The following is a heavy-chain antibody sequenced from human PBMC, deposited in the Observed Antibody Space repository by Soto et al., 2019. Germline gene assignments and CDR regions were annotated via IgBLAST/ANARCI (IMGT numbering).Heavy chain of an antibody. CDR3: TSTCSSTSCSLDY. CDR2: IRIKAYGGTT. Sequence: GESLRLSFTASGFTFSDYTMSRFRQAPGKGLEWVGFIRIKAYGGTTEYAASVKGRFTISRDDSKSIAYLQMNSLKTEDTAVYYCTSTCSSTSCSLDYWGQGT. CDR1: GFTFSDYT. J-gene: IGHJ4*02. D-gene: IGHD2-2*01. V-gene: IGHV3-49*03.